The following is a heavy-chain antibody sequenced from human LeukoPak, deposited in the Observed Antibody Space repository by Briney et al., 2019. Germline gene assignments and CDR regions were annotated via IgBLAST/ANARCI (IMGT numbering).Heavy chain of an antibody. Sequence: GGSLRLSCAASGFVVSATSISWVRQPPGKGLEWVSIIYSGKTRYADSVKGRFTISRHDSENTVSLQMNSLLVEDSAVYYCAKDPQWLVIGGYFDYWGQGTLVTVSS. CDR2: IYSGKT. CDR1: GFVVSATS. D-gene: IGHD6-19*01. J-gene: IGHJ4*02. CDR3: AKDPQWLVIGGYFDY. V-gene: IGHV3-53*04.